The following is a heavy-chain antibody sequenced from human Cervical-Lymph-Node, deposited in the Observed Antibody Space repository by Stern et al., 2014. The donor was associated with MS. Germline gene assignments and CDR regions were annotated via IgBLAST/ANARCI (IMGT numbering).Heavy chain of an antibody. D-gene: IGHD5-18*01. Sequence: EVQLEESGGLVVQPGGSLRLSCGASGFTFDEYTMHWVRQAPGKALEWVSLISWDGDGTYYADSVKGRFTIARDNSKNSLYLQMNSLRTEDTALYYCAKDLHRKQLWSDAFDIWGQGTTVTVSS. CDR2: ISWDGDGT. V-gene: IGHV3-43*01. J-gene: IGHJ3*02. CDR1: GFTFDEYT. CDR3: AKDLHRKQLWSDAFDI.